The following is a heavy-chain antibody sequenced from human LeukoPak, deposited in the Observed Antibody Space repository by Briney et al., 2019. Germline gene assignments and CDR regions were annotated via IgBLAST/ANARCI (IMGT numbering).Heavy chain of an antibody. CDR3: GRDGGRRGDLDY. J-gene: IGHJ4*02. CDR1: GSTFSSYW. Sequence: QPGRSLRLPYATSGSTFSSYWMHWVRQAPGKGLVWVSRINRDGSDTSYADSVRGRFTISRDNAKNTLFLQMNSLRAEDTAMYYCGRDGGRRGDLDYWGQGTLVTVSS. V-gene: IGHV3-74*01. CDR2: INRDGSDT. D-gene: IGHD2-21*01.